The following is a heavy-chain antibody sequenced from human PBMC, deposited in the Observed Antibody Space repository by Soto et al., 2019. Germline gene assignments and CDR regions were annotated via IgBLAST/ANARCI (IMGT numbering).Heavy chain of an antibody. CDR2: INAGNGNT. Sequence: GASVEVSCKASGYTFTSYAMHWVRQAPGQRLEWMGWINAGNGNTKYSQKFQGRVTITRDTSASTAYMELSSLRSEDTAVYYCAREMVYAMADYWGQGTLVTVSS. CDR3: AREMVYAMADY. CDR1: GYTFTSYA. V-gene: IGHV1-3*01. J-gene: IGHJ4*02. D-gene: IGHD2-8*01.